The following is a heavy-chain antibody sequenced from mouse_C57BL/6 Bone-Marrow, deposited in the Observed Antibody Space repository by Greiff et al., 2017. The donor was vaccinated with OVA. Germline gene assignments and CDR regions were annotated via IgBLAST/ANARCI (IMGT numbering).Heavy chain of an antibody. CDR3: ARRGLRYAMDY. D-gene: IGHD2-4*01. V-gene: IGHV5-16*02. CDR2: INYDGSST. Sequence: EVQLVESEGGLVQPGSSMKLSCTASGFTFSDYYMAWVRQVPEKGLEWVANINYDGSSTYYLDSLKSRFIISRDNAKNILYLQMSSLKSEDTATYYCARRGLRYAMDYWGQGTSVTVSS. CDR1: GFTFSDYY. J-gene: IGHJ4*01.